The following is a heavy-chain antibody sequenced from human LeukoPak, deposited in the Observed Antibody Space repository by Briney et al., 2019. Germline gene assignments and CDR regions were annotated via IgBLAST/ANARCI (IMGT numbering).Heavy chain of an antibody. CDR3: AKAQANYDLSSTDVDY. V-gene: IGHV3-23*01. CDR2: ISGSGGRT. D-gene: IGHD5-12*01. Sequence: PGGSLRLSCAASGFTFSSYAMNWVRRAPGKGLQWDSGISGSGGRTDYADSVKGRFTISRDNSKNTLYLQMNSLRAEDTAIYYCAKAQANYDLSSTDVDYWGQGTLVTVSS. CDR1: GFTFSSYA. J-gene: IGHJ4*02.